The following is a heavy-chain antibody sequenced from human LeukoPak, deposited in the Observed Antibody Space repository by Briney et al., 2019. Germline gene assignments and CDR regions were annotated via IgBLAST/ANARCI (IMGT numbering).Heavy chain of an antibody. Sequence: GRSLRLSCAASGFTFSSYAMHWVRQAPGKGLEWVAVISYDGSNKYYADSAKGRFTISRDNSKNTLYLQMNSLRAEDTAVYYCAREGYCSSTSCYKAPFDYWGQGTLVTVSS. CDR3: AREGYCSSTSCYKAPFDY. D-gene: IGHD2-2*02. J-gene: IGHJ4*02. CDR2: ISYDGSNK. CDR1: GFTFSSYA. V-gene: IGHV3-30-3*01.